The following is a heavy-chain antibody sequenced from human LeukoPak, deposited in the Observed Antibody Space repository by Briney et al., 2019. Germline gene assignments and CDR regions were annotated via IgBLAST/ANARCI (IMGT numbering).Heavy chain of an antibody. D-gene: IGHD2-8*01. Sequence: SETLSLTCTVSGGSISSSSYYWGWIRQPPGKGLEWIGSIYYSGSTYYNPSLKSRVTISVDTPKNQFSLKLSSVTAADTAVYYCARDGGARSFTNGLNWFDPWGQGILVTVSS. V-gene: IGHV4-39*07. CDR3: ARDGGARSFTNGLNWFDP. CDR2: IYYSGST. CDR1: GGSISSSSYY. J-gene: IGHJ5*02.